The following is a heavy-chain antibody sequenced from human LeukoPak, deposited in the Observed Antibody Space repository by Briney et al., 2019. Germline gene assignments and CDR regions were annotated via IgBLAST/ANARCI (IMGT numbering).Heavy chain of an antibody. Sequence: SQTLSLTCTVSGDSISSSSYDWGSIRQPPGKGLDWIGSIYYSGSTYYNPSLKSRVTISVDTSKNQFSLKLSSVSAADTAVYYCAAGWMVRGNYFDYWGQGTLVTVSS. CDR3: AAGWMVRGNYFDY. J-gene: IGHJ4*02. D-gene: IGHD3-10*01. CDR1: GDSISSSSYD. CDR2: IYYSGST. V-gene: IGHV4-39*01.